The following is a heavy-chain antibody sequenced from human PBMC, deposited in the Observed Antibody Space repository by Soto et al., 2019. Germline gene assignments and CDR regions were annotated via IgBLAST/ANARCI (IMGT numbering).Heavy chain of an antibody. J-gene: IGHJ6*02. Sequence: PSETLSLTCTVSGGSISIYYWSWIRQPPGKGLEWIGYIYYSGSTNYNPSLKSRVTISVDTSKNQFSLKLSSVTAADTAVYYCARGEGYSRYYYYGMDVWGQGTTVTVSS. CDR3: ARGEGYSRYYYYGMDV. CDR2: IYYSGST. CDR1: GGSISIYY. V-gene: IGHV4-59*01. D-gene: IGHD5-18*01.